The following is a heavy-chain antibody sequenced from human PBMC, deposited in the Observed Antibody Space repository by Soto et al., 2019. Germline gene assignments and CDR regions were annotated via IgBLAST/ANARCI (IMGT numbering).Heavy chain of an antibody. CDR3: ARGNGGSYDWFDP. V-gene: IGHV1-8*01. D-gene: IGHD1-26*01. CDR2: MNPNSGNT. Sequence: QVQLVQSGAEVKKPGASVKVSCKASGYTFTSYDVNWVRQATGQGLEWMGWMNPNSGNTGYAQRFQGRVTXTXNSXISTAYMELSSLRSEDTAVYYCARGNGGSYDWFDPWGQGTLVTVSS. CDR1: GYTFTSYD. J-gene: IGHJ5*02.